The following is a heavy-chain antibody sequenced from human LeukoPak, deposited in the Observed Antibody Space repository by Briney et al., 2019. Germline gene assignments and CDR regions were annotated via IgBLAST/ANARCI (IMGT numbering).Heavy chain of an antibody. V-gene: IGHV1-8*01. CDR1: GYTFTSYD. Sequence: ASVKVSCKASGYTFTSYDINWWRHATGQGLEWMGWMNLNSGNTAYAQKFQGRVSMTSNTSISPAYMELSSLRSEDTAVYFCTRGLRREQQLLRAFDDWGQGTLVTVSS. D-gene: IGHD6-13*01. CDR2: MNLNSGNT. J-gene: IGHJ4*02. CDR3: TRGLRREQQLLRAFDD.